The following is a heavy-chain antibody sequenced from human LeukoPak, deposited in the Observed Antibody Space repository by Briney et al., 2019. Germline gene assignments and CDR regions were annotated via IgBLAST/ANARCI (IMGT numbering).Heavy chain of an antibody. CDR2: INPNTGGT. Sequence: ASVKVSCKASGYTFTGYYIHWVRQAPGQGLEWMGWINPNTGGTNYAQKFQGRVTMTRDTSISTAYMELSSLRYDDTAVYYCAREIVATVVAYWGQGTLVTVSS. CDR3: AREIVATVVAY. CDR1: GYTFTGYY. J-gene: IGHJ4*02. V-gene: IGHV1-2*02. D-gene: IGHD5-12*01.